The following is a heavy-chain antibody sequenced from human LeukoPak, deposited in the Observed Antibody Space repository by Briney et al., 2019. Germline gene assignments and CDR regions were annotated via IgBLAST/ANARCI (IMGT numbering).Heavy chain of an antibody. CDR3: ARDHIVDIVATITPFWEY. Sequence: ASVKVSCKASGYTFTSYGISWVRQAPGQGLEWMGWISAYNGNTDYAQKLQGRVTMTTDTSTSTAYMELRSLRSDDTAVYYCARDHIVDIVATITPFWEYWGQGTLVTVSS. J-gene: IGHJ4*02. CDR2: ISAYNGNT. CDR1: GYTFTSYG. D-gene: IGHD5-12*01. V-gene: IGHV1-18*01.